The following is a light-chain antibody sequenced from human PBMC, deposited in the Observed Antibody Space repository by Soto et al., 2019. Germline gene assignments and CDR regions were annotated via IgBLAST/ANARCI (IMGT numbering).Light chain of an antibody. CDR2: EVS. J-gene: IGLJ1*01. Sequence: QSALTQPASVSGSPGQSITISCTGSSSDIGDYDYVSWYQQHPGTAPKVLISEVSNRPSGVSNRFSGSKSGNTASLTISGLQAEDEADYYCNSYATCNTRVFGTGTKVTVL. V-gene: IGLV2-14*01. CDR3: NSYATCNTRV. CDR1: SSDIGDYDY.